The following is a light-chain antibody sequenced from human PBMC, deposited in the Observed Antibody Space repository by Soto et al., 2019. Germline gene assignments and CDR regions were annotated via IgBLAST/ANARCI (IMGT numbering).Light chain of an antibody. CDR1: QSVTNNY. V-gene: IGKV3D-20*02. J-gene: IGKJ1*01. Sequence: DILMTQSPGTLSVSLGERATLSCRASQSVTNNYFAWYQQKHGEAARLLMIGASTRAPGSPDRRSGSGCATNFTLPIISRQPEEYAVYYYQQRSNSTPTTFGQGTQVDI. CDR3: QQRSNSTPTT. CDR2: GAS.